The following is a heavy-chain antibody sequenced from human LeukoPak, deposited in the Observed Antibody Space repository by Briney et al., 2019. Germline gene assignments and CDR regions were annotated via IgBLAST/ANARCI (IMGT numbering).Heavy chain of an antibody. J-gene: IGHJ5*02. D-gene: IGHD4-17*01. CDR1: GYTFTGYY. Sequence: GASVKVSCKASGYTFTGYYMHGVQQAPGQGLEWMGWINPNSGGTNYAQKFQGRVTMTRATSISTAYMELSRLRSDDTAVYYCARDKEEGDYPIHWFDPRGQGTLVTVSS. CDR3: ARDKEEGDYPIHWFDP. CDR2: INPNSGGT. V-gene: IGHV1-2*02.